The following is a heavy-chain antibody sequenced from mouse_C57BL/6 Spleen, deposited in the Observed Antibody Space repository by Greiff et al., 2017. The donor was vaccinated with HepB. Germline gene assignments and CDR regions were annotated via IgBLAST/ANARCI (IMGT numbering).Heavy chain of an antibody. CDR1: GYTFTSYG. V-gene: IGHV1-81*01. J-gene: IGHJ2*01. CDR2: IYPRSGNT. D-gene: IGHD1-1*01. CDR3: AETTVEGPDY. Sequence: QVQLQQSGAELARPGASVKLSCKASGYTFTSYGISWVKQRTGQGLEWIGEIYPRSGNTYYNEKFKGKATLTADKSSSTAYMELRSLTSEDSAVYFCAETTVEGPDYWGQGTTLTVSS.